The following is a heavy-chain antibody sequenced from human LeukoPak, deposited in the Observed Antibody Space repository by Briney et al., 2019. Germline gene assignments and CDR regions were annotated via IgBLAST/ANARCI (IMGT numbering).Heavy chain of an antibody. CDR3: ARDFRAYCSSTSYATYYYYYGMDV. CDR2: IYYSGST. J-gene: IGHJ6*02. CDR1: GGSISSGGYY. D-gene: IGHD2-2*01. V-gene: IGHV4-31*03. Sequence: SETLSLTCTVSGGSISSGGYYWSWIRQHPGKGLEWIGYIYYSGSTYYNPSLKSRVTISVDTSKNQFSLKLSSVTAADTAVYYCARDFRAYCSSTSYATYYYYYGMDVWGQGTTVTVSS.